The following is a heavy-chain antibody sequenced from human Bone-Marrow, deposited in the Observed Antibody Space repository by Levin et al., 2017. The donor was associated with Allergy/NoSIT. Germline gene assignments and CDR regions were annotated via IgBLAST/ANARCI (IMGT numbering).Heavy chain of an antibody. CDR1: GFTFSSYS. CDR2: ISSSSSYI. D-gene: IGHD3-9*01. CDR3: ARDPGEGFFDWLLYNYYYGMDG. J-gene: IGHJ6*02. V-gene: IGHV3-21*01. Sequence: GESLKISCAASGFTFSSYSMNWVRQAPGKGLEWVSSISSSSSYIYYADSVKGRFTISRDNAKNSLYLQMNSLRAEDTAVYYCARDPGEGFFDWLLYNYYYGMDGWGQGTTVTVSS.